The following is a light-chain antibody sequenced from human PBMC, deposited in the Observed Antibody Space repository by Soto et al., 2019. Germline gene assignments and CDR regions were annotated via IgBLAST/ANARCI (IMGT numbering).Light chain of an antibody. CDR3: QQHERDPMP. CDR2: KAS. CDR1: QSISPW. V-gene: IGKV1-5*03. J-gene: IGKJ4*01. Sequence: DSQMTQFPSTLSASVGDRVTITCGASQSISPWLAWYQQKPGKAPKILISKASTLQSGVPPRFSGSGSGTEFTLTISSLQPFDFATYYCQQHERDPMPFCGGPKADIK.